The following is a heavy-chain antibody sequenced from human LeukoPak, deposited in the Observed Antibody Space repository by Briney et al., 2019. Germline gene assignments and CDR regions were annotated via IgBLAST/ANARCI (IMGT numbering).Heavy chain of an antibody. CDR1: GGSFSGYY. CDR2: INHSGST. CDR3: ARRRVRGNWFDP. Sequence: SETLSLTCAVYGGSFSGYYWSWIRQPPGKGLEWIGEINHSGSTNYNPSLKSRVTISVDTSKNQFSLKLSSVTAADTAVYYCARRRVRGNWFDPWGQGTLVTVSS. J-gene: IGHJ5*02. V-gene: IGHV4-34*01. D-gene: IGHD3-10*01.